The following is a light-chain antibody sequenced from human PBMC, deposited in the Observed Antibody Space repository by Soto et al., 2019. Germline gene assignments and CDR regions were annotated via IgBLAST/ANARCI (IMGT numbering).Light chain of an antibody. CDR3: QQYDSWWT. V-gene: IGKV3-15*01. Sequence: EIVMTQSPSTLSVSPGARATLSCRASQSVGSDLVWYRQKPGQAPRLLIYGASNRATGVPDRFSGSGSGTVFTLTISSLQSEDFAVYYCQQYDSWWTFGQGTKVDIK. CDR1: QSVGSD. CDR2: GAS. J-gene: IGKJ1*01.